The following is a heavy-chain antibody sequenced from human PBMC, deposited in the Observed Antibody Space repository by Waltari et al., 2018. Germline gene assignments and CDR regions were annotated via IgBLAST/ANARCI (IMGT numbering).Heavy chain of an antibody. J-gene: IGHJ2*01. CDR3: ARAVGVVIASPYWYFDL. CDR1: GGSISSYY. CDR2: IYYSGST. Sequence: QVQLQESGPGLVKPSETLSLTCTVSGGSISSYYWSWIRQPPGKGLEWIGYIYYSGSTNDNPYLKSRVTISVDTSKNQFALKLSSVTAADTAVYYCARAVGVVIASPYWYFDLWGRGTLVTVSS. V-gene: IGHV4-59*01. D-gene: IGHD2-21*01.